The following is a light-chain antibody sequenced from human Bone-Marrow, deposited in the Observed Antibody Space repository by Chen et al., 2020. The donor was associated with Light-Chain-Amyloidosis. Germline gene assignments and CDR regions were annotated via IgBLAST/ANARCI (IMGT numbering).Light chain of an antibody. CDR1: SSDVGTYNL. CDR2: EAQ. J-gene: IGLJ3*02. V-gene: IGLV2-23*01. CDR3: CSDAGRGKM. Sequence: QSALTQPASVSGSPGQSLTISCTGSSSDVGTYNLVSWYQHHTGKAPKLIIYEAQKRPSGVSNRFSGSRSGYTAALTVSGLQAEDAADYYGCSDAGRGKMFGGGTKLTVL.